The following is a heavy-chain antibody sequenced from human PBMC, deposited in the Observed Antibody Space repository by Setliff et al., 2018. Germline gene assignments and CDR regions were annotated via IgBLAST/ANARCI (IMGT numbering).Heavy chain of an antibody. V-gene: IGHV1-2*02. CDR3: AREPYDYIWGSYRSSYFDH. CDR1: GYTFVGYY. J-gene: IGHJ4*02. D-gene: IGHD3-16*02. CDR2: INPKTGGT. Sequence: GASVKVSCKASGYTFVGYYLHWVRQAPGQGLEWMGWINPKTGGTNYAQKFQGRVTMTRDASINTAFMHLSSLKSDDMAVYYCAREPYDYIWGSYRSSYFDHWGQGALVTVSS.